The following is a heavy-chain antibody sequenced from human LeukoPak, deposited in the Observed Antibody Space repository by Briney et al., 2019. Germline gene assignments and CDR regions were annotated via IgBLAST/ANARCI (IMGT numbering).Heavy chain of an antibody. V-gene: IGHV5-51*01. CDR2: IYPGDSET. CDR3: ARLGSRTSSFDY. CDR1: GYIITTYC. J-gene: IGHJ4*02. D-gene: IGHD1-1*01. Sequence: GEALKISCKGSGYIITTYCIGWVRQKPGKGLEWMGIIYPGDSETRYSPSFQGQVTISADKSISTAYLQWSSLKASDNAMYYCARLGSRTSSFDYWGQGTLVTVSS.